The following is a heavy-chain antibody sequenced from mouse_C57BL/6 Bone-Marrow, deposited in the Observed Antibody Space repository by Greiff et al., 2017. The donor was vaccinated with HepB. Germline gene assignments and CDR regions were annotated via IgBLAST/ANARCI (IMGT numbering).Heavy chain of an antibody. CDR1: GYSITSGYY. CDR3: ARDRKLTGYAMDY. V-gene: IGHV3-6*01. Sequence: EVKLQESGPGLVKPSQSLSLTCSVTGYSITSGYYWNWIRQFPGNKLEWMGYISYDGSNNYNPSLKNRISITRDTSKNQFFLKLNSVTTEDTATYYCARDRKLTGYAMDYWGQGTSVTVSS. D-gene: IGHD4-1*01. CDR2: ISYDGSN. J-gene: IGHJ4*01.